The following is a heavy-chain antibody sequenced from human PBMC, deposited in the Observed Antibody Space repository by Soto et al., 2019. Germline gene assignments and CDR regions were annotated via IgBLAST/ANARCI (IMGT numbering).Heavy chain of an antibody. V-gene: IGHV4-59*01. CDR2: ISSRGRA. CDR3: ARRYTGTSSFDY. CDR1: GDSITSYY. J-gene: IGHJ4*02. Sequence: QVQLQESGPGLVKPSETLSLTCSVSGDSITSYYWNWIRQSPGKGLEWIGYISSRGRATYNPSLRGRVTISLDTSKNRFSLNLNSATAADTAVYYCARRYTGTSSFDYWGQGTLVTVSS. D-gene: IGHD1-26*01.